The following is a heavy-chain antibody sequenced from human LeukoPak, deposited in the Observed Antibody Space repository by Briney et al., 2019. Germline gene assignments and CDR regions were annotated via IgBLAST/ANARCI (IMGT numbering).Heavy chain of an antibody. Sequence: ASVKFSCKASGYTFTSYDMHWVRQAPGQGLEWMGIINPSGGSTSYAQKFQGRVTMTRDTSTSTVYMELSSLRSEDTAVYYCASGGGITGTTGVFDIWGQGTMVTVSS. D-gene: IGHD1-20*01. CDR2: INPSGGST. V-gene: IGHV1-46*01. CDR3: ASGGGITGTTGVFDI. J-gene: IGHJ3*02. CDR1: GYTFTSYD.